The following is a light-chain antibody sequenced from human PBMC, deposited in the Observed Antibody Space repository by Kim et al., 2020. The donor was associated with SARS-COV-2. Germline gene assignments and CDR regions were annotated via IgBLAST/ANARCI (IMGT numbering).Light chain of an antibody. V-gene: IGLV1-47*01. CDR3: VSWDDSLSGLV. J-gene: IGLJ2*01. CDR2: RNN. Sequence: QSVLTQPPSASGTPGQRVTISCSGSSSNIGSDYAYWYQQLPGTAPKVLIYRNNQRPSGVPDRFSGSKSDTSASLAISGLRSEDEGDYYCVSWDDSLSGLVFGGGTQLTVL. CDR1: SSNIGSDY.